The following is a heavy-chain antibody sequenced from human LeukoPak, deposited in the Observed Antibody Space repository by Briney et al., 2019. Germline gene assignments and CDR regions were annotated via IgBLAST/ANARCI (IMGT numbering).Heavy chain of an antibody. V-gene: IGHV4-39*07. CDR3: ARGRRPGIVGAVIDAFDI. CDR1: GGSISSSSYY. J-gene: IGHJ3*02. Sequence: SETLSLTCTVSGGSISSSSYYWGWIRQPPGKGLEWIGSIYYSGSTYYNPSLKSRVTISVDTSKNQFSLKLSSVTAADTAVYYCARGRRPGIVGAVIDAFDIWGQGTMVTVSS. D-gene: IGHD1-26*01. CDR2: IYYSGST.